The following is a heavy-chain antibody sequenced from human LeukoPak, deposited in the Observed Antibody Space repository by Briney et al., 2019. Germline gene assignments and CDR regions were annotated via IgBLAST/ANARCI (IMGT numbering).Heavy chain of an antibody. V-gene: IGHV4-39*07. CDR3: ARSTYDFWSGYYPTTLGYYMDV. Sequence: PSETLSLTCTVSGGSISSSSYYWGWIRQPPGKGLEWIGSIYYSGSTYYNPSLKSRVTISVDTSKNQFSLKLSSVTAADTAVYYCARSTYDFWSGYYPTTLGYYMDVWGKGTTVTVSS. D-gene: IGHD3-3*01. J-gene: IGHJ6*03. CDR2: IYYSGST. CDR1: GGSISSSSYY.